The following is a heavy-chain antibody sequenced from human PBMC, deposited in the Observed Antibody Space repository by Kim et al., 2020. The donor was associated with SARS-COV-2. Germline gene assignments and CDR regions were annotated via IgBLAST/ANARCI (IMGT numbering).Heavy chain of an antibody. CDR3: ARDKWAQQLVMDV. CDR2: ISGSSGDI. V-gene: IGHV3-21*01. J-gene: IGHJ6*02. D-gene: IGHD6-13*01. Sequence: GGSLRLSCAASGFTFSIYSLNWVRQAPGKGLEWVSSISGSSGDIYYADSVKGRFTISRDNAKKSLYLQMNSLRAEDTAVYYCARDKWAQQLVMDVWGQGTTVTVSS. CDR1: GFTFSIYS.